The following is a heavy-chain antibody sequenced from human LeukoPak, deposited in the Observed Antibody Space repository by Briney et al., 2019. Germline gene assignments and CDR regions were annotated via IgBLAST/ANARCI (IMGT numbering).Heavy chain of an antibody. D-gene: IGHD6-6*01. CDR2: INHSGST. CDR3: ARGAPPERGSSPWYYFDY. CDR1: GGSFSGYY. Sequence: SETLSLTCAVYGGSFSGYYWSWIRQPPGKGLEWIGEINHSGSTNYNPSLKSRVTISVDTSKNQFSLKLSSVTAADTAVYYCARGAPPERGSSPWYYFDYWGQGTLVTVSS. J-gene: IGHJ4*02. V-gene: IGHV4-34*01.